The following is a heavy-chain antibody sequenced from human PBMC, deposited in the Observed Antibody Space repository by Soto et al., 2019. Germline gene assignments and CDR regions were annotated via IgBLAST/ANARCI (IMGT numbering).Heavy chain of an antibody. CDR2: VTGSGGST. Sequence: PGGSLRLSCAASGFTFRTYGMNWVRQAPGKGLEWVSAVTGSGGSTDYADSVKGRFTISRDNSKNTLYLQMNSLRAEVTVVYYCARVRGTHDAFDIWGKGTMVTVSS. D-gene: IGHD1-1*01. V-gene: IGHV3-23*01. CDR3: ARVRGTHDAFDI. J-gene: IGHJ3*02. CDR1: GFTFRTYG.